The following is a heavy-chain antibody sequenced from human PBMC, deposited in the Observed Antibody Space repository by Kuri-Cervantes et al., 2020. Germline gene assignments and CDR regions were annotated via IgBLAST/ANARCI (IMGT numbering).Heavy chain of an antibody. J-gene: IGHJ6*02. CDR1: GFTFSSYG. V-gene: IGHV3-30*05. CDR2: ISCDGSNK. Sequence: GESLKISCAASGFTFSSYGMHWVRQAPGKGLEWVAVISCDGSNKYYADSVKGRFTISRDNSKNTLYLQMNSLRAEGTAVYYCAKDRRYYGSGSYWGMDVWGQGTTVTVSS. CDR3: AKDRRYYGSGSYWGMDV. D-gene: IGHD3-10*01.